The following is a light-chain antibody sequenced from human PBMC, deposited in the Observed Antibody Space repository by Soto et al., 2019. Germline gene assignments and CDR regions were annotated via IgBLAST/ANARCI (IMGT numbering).Light chain of an antibody. Sequence: DIVMTQSPDSLAVSLGERATFNCKSSQSVLYSSNNKNYLAWYQQKPGQPPKLLIYWASTRESGVPDRFSGSGSGTDFTLTIRSLQAEDVAVYYCQQYYSGPQTFGQGTKVEIK. CDR3: QQYYSGPQT. J-gene: IGKJ1*01. V-gene: IGKV4-1*01. CDR1: QSVLYSSNNKNY. CDR2: WAS.